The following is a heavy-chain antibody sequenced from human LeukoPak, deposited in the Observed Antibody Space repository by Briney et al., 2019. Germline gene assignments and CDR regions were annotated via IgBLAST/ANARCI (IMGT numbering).Heavy chain of an antibody. CDR1: GYSFTNDW. V-gene: IGHV5-51*01. D-gene: IGHD4-17*01. CDR3: ARRIDYGDYFDF. Sequence: GGSLKISCKGSGYSFTNDWIGWVRQMPGKGLEWRGIIYPGDSNTRYSPSFQGQVTISADKSITTAYLQWTSLKASDTAMYYCARRIDYGDYFDFWGQGTLVTVSS. CDR2: IYPGDSNT. J-gene: IGHJ4*02.